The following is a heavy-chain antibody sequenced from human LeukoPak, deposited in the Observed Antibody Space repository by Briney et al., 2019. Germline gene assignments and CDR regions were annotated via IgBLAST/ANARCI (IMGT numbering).Heavy chain of an antibody. V-gene: IGHV3-11*01. CDR3: ARALDYYGSGNPFDY. Sequence: GGSLRLSCAASGFTFSDYYMSWIRQAPGKGLEWVSYISSSGSTIYYADSVKGRFTISRDNAKNSLYLQMNSLRDEDTAVYYCARALDYYGSGNPFDYWGQGTLVTVSS. J-gene: IGHJ4*02. CDR1: GFTFSDYY. D-gene: IGHD3-10*01. CDR2: ISSSGSTI.